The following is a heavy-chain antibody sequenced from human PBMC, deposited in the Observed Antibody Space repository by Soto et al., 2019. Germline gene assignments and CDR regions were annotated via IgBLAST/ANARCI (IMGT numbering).Heavy chain of an antibody. Sequence: PGGSKSLSSSASGVHFGCDARSLVVKAKGKGLEWVSAISGSGGSTYYADSVKGRFTISRDNSKNTLYLQMNSLRAEDTAVYYCSKPHLGGMIVVVSAAFDILVHRTMVPVSS. V-gene: IGHV3-23*01. D-gene: IGHD3-22*01. CDR2: ISGSGGST. CDR1: GVHFGCDA. CDR3: SKPHLGGMIVVVSAAFDI. J-gene: IGHJ3*02.